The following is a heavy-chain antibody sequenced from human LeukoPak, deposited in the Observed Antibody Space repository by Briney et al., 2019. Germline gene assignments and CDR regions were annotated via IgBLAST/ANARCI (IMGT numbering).Heavy chain of an antibody. D-gene: IGHD6-6*01. V-gene: IGHV1-8*02. J-gene: IGHJ5*02. CDR2: MNPNSGNT. CDR3: ARGELGYSSSYNWFDP. Sequence: ASVKVSCKASGHTFTSYDINWVRQATGQGLEWMGWMNPNSGNTAYAQKFQGRVTMTRNTSISTAYMELSSLRSEDTAVYYCARGELGYSSSYNWFDPWGQGTLVTVPS. CDR1: GHTFTSYD.